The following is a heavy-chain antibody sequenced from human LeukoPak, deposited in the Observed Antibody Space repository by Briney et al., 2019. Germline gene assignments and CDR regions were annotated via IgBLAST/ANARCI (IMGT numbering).Heavy chain of an antibody. CDR2: IKQGGSEK. V-gene: IGHV3-7*05. Sequence: GGSLRLSCAASGFTFSSYWMSWVRQAPGKGLEWVANIKQGGSEKYYVDSVKGRFTISRDNAKNSLYLQMNSLRAEDTAVYYCASLGYCSGGSCYGYYYGMDVWGQGTTVTVSS. CDR3: ASLGYCSGGSCYGYYYGMDV. D-gene: IGHD2-15*01. J-gene: IGHJ6*02. CDR1: GFTFSSYW.